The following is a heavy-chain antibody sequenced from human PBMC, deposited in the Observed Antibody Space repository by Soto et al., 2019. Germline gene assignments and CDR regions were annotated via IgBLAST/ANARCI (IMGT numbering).Heavy chain of an antibody. J-gene: IGHJ5*02. CDR1: GLSLRNRGEG. CDR2: IYWDDDK. Sequence: SGPKPVNPTQTLTLTCTSPGLSLRNRGEGVGWIRQPPGKALEWLALIYWDDDKRYSPSLKSRLTITKDTSKNQVVLTMTNMDPVDTATYYCAHHHRAPGGDWFDPWGQGTLVTVSS. D-gene: IGHD3-10*01. CDR3: AHHHRAPGGDWFDP. V-gene: IGHV2-5*02.